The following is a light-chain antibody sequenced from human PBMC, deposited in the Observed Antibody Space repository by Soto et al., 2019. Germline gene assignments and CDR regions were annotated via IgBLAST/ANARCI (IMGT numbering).Light chain of an antibody. V-gene: IGKV1-9*01. J-gene: IGKJ1*01. CDR2: AAS. CDR1: QGISSY. Sequence: DIQLTQSPSFLSASVGDRGTITCRASQGISSYLAWYQQKPGKAPKLLIYAASTLQSGVPSRFSGSGSGTEVTLTISSRQTEDFATYYCQQLNTYPRTFGQGTKVDIK. CDR3: QQLNTYPRT.